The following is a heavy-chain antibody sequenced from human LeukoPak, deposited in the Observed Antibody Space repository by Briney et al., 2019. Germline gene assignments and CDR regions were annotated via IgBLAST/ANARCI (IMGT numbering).Heavy chain of an antibody. Sequence: SETLSLTCAVSGYSISSGYYWGWIRQPPGKGLEWIGSIYHRGSTYYNPSLKSRVTISVDTSKNQFSLKLSSVTAADTAVYYCARLVDLGLGYAFDIWGQGTMVTVSS. CDR2: IYHRGST. D-gene: IGHD3-16*01. J-gene: IGHJ3*02. V-gene: IGHV4-38-2*01. CDR3: ARLVDLGLGYAFDI. CDR1: GYSISSGYY.